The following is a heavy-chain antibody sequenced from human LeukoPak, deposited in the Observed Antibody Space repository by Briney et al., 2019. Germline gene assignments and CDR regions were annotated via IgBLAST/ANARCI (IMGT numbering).Heavy chain of an antibody. CDR2: IIPIFGTA. CDR3: ARGSQWLLPFVF. CDR1: GGTFSSYA. V-gene: IGHV1-69*13. J-gene: IGHJ4*02. D-gene: IGHD3-22*01. Sequence: SVKVSCKASGGTFSSYAISWVRQAPGQGLEWMGGIIPIFGTANYAQKFQGRVTITADESTSTAYMELSRLRSDGTAVYYCARGSQWLLPFVFWGQGTLVTVSS.